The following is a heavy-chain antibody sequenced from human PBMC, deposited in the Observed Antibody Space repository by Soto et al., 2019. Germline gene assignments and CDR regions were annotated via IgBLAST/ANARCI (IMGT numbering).Heavy chain of an antibody. CDR3: ARHDILTGPDV. CDR1: GGSISSGDYY. V-gene: IGHV4-30-4*01. Sequence: SETLSLTCTVSGGSISSGDYYWSWIRQPPGKGLEWIGYIYYSGSTYYNPSLKSRVTISVDTSKNQFSLKLSSVTVADTAVDYCARHDILTGPDVWGQRTLVTFSS. J-gene: IGHJ4*02. D-gene: IGHD3-9*01. CDR2: IYYSGST.